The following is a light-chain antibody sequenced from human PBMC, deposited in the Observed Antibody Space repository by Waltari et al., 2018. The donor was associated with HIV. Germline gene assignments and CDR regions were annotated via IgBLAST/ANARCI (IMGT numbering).Light chain of an antibody. J-gene: IGLJ2*01. CDR1: NIGGKS. CDR3: QVWDSSTDHRV. Sequence: SYVVTQPPSVSVAPGKTAKITCGGNNIGGKSVHWYQQKPGQAPVLVIYYDTNRPSRSPERFSGSNSGNTATLTISRVEAGDEADYYCQVWDSSTDHRVFGGGTKLTVL. CDR2: YDT. V-gene: IGLV3-21*04.